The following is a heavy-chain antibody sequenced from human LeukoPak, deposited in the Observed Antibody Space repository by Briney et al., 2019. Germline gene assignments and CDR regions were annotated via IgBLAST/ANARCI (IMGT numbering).Heavy chain of an antibody. D-gene: IGHD4/OR15-4a*01. Sequence: ASVKVSCKASRYTFTSYDINWVRQAPGQGLEWMGWMSPNSGNTGYAQKFQGRVTMTRNTSVSTAYMELSSLRSEDTAVYYCARKNYGSNRWFDPWGQGTLVTVSS. CDR3: ARKNYGSNRWFDP. V-gene: IGHV1-8*01. CDR2: MSPNSGNT. J-gene: IGHJ5*02. CDR1: RYTFTSYD.